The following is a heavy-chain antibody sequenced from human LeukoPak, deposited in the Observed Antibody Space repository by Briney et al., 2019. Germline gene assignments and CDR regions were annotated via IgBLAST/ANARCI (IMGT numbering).Heavy chain of an antibody. V-gene: IGHV3-21*01. J-gene: IGHJ4*02. Sequence: PEGSLRLSCAASGFTFSSYSMNWVRQAPGKGLEWVSSISSSSSYIYYADSVKGRFTISRDNAKNSLYLQMNSLRAEDTAVYYCARERDLTGHFDYWGQGTLVTVSS. CDR3: ARERDLTGHFDY. CDR1: GFTFSSYS. D-gene: IGHD3-9*01. CDR2: ISSSSSYI.